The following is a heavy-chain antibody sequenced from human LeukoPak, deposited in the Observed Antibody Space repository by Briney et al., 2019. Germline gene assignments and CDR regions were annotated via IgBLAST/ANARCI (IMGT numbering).Heavy chain of an antibody. J-gene: IGHJ4*02. Sequence: GGSLRLPCAASGFTFSSYAMSWVRQAPGRGLEWVSAISGSGGSTYYADSVKGRFTISRDNSKNTLYLQMNSLRAEDTAVYYCAKDVEYYYGSGSYYRDSWGQGTLVTVSS. CDR3: AKDVEYYYGSGSYYRDS. D-gene: IGHD3-10*01. CDR1: GFTFSSYA. CDR2: ISGSGGST. V-gene: IGHV3-23*01.